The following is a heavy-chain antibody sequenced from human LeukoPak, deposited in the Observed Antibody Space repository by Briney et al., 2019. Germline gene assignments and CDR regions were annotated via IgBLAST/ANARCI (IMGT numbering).Heavy chain of an antibody. CDR3: ARRIQGMAPYYFDY. D-gene: IGHD5-24*01. Sequence: GGSLRLSCTASGFTFSSYWMHWVRRAPGKGLVWVSRINSDGGSTSYADSVKGRFTISRDNAKNTLYLQTNSLRAEDTAVYYCARRIQGMAPYYFDYWGQGTLVTVSS. CDR1: GFTFSSYW. V-gene: IGHV3-74*01. CDR2: INSDGGST. J-gene: IGHJ4*02.